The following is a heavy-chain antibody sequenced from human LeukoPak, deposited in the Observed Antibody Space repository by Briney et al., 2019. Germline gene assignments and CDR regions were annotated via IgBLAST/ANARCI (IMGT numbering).Heavy chain of an antibody. V-gene: IGHV4-59*08. Sequence: SETLSLTCTVFGGSISSYYWSWIRQPPGKGLEWIGHIDYSGSTNYNPSLKSRVTISVDTSKNQFSLKLSSVTAADTAVYYCARSWGYCSSGNCYSYWYFDLWGRGTLVTVSS. CDR3: ARSWGYCSSGNCYSYWYFDL. CDR2: IDYSGST. CDR1: GGSISSYY. D-gene: IGHD2-15*01. J-gene: IGHJ2*01.